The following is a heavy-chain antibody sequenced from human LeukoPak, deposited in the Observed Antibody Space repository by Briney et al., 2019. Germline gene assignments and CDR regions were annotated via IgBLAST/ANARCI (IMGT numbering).Heavy chain of an antibody. CDR1: GGSFGGYY. Sequence: SETLSLTCAVYGGSFGGYYWSWVRQPPGKGLEWIGEINHSGSTNYNPSLKSRVTISVDTSKNQFSLKLSSVTAADTAVYYCARVDYDFWSGYKTNWFDPWGQGTLVTVSS. D-gene: IGHD3-3*01. J-gene: IGHJ5*02. CDR2: INHSGST. CDR3: ARVDYDFWSGYKTNWFDP. V-gene: IGHV4-34*01.